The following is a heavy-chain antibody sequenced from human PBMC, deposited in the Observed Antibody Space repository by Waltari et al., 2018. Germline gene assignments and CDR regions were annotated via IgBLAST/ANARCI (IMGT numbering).Heavy chain of an antibody. CDR3: AKEAALQPRDYYYHFMDV. CDR2: SIGKTNKG. J-gene: IGHJ6*03. V-gene: IGHV3-9*01. CDR1: GFRLEDYG. D-gene: IGHD2-15*01. Sequence: VHPVESGGALVQPGTSLRIPCAGSGFRLEDYGLFWVRQRPGKGREWVAGSIGKTNKGAYADSVKGRFTISRDNANNSLYLQMNSLKSEDTALYYCAKEAALQPRDYYYHFMDVWGNGTTVTVSS.